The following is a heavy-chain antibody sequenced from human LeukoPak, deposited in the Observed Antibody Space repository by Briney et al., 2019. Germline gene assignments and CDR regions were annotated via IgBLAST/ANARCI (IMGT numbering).Heavy chain of an antibody. CDR1: GFTFSSYA. J-gene: IGHJ4*02. Sequence: GGSLRLSCAASGFTFSSYAMHWVRQAPGKGLEYVSGISINGGTTYYANSVKGRFTISRDNSKNTLSLQMGSLRAEDMAVYYCAREWAIAARPLDYWGQGTLVTVSS. CDR3: AREWAIAARPLDY. D-gene: IGHD6-6*01. V-gene: IGHV3-64*01. CDR2: ISINGGTT.